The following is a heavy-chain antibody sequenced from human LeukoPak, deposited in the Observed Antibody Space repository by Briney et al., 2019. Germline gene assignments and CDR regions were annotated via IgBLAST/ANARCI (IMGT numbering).Heavy chain of an antibody. CDR1: GFIFNNYD. CDR2: ISGSGGST. D-gene: IGHD6-13*01. CDR3: AKDLNVGSWSEDYYYYGMDV. Sequence: GGSLRLSCAASGFIFNNYDISWVRQAPGKGLEWVSAISGSGGSTYYADSVKGRFTISRDNSKNTLYLQMNSLRAEDTAVYYCAKDLNVGSWSEDYYYYGMDVWGQGTTVTVSS. J-gene: IGHJ6*02. V-gene: IGHV3-23*01.